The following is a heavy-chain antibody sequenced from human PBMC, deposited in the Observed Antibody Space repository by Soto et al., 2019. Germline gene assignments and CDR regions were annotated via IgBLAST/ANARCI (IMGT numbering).Heavy chain of an antibody. D-gene: IGHD6-19*01. CDR1: GYTLTELS. Sequence: ASVKVSCKVSGYTLTELSMHWVRQAPGKGLKWMGGFDPEDGETIYAQKFQGRVTMTEDTSTDTAYMELSSLRSEDTAVYYCATTPPIAVAGTPNYYYYYGMDVWGQGTTVTVSS. J-gene: IGHJ6*02. CDR2: FDPEDGET. CDR3: ATTPPIAVAGTPNYYYYYGMDV. V-gene: IGHV1-24*01.